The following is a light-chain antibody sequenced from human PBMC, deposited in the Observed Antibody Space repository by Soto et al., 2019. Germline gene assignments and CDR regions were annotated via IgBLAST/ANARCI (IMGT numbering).Light chain of an antibody. CDR1: SSDVGGSNG. CDR2: NNN. CDR3: QSYDSSLSGYV. Sequence: ALTQPPSVSGXXXXXVAISCTGTSSDVGGSNGVSWYQQPPGTAPKLLIYNNNNRPSGVPDRFSGSKSGTSASLAITGLQAEDEADYYCQSYDSSLSGYVFGTGTKVTVL. V-gene: IGLV1-40*01. J-gene: IGLJ1*01.